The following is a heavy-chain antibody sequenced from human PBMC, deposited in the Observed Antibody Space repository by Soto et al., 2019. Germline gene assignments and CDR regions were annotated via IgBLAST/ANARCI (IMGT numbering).Heavy chain of an antibody. Sequence: QVQLVESGGGVVQPGRSLRLSCAASGFTFSSYGMHWVRQAPGKGLEWVAVISYDGSNKYYADSVKGRFTISRDNSKNTLYLQMNSLRAEDTAVYYCAKEIRDGYNLGSDYWGQGTLVTVSS. D-gene: IGHD5-12*01. V-gene: IGHV3-30*18. CDR2: ISYDGSNK. CDR3: AKEIRDGYNLGSDY. J-gene: IGHJ4*02. CDR1: GFTFSSYG.